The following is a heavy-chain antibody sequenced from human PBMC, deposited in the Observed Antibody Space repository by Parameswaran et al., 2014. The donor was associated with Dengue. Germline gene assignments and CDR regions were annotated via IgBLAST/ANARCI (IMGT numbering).Heavy chain of an antibody. CDR3: ARDITPTIFGVVIIPSPDYMDV. V-gene: IGHV1-46*01. J-gene: IGHJ6*03. CDR2: INPSGGST. D-gene: IGHD3-3*01. Sequence: VRQMPGKGLEWMGIINPSGGSTSYAQKFQGRVTMTRDTSTSTVYMELSSLRSEDTAVYYCARDITPTIFGVVIIPSPDYMDVWGKGTTVTVSS.